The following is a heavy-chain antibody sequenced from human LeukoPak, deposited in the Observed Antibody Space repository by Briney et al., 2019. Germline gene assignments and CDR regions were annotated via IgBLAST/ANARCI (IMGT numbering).Heavy chain of an antibody. CDR3: VRDWETALYN. V-gene: IGHV3-72*01. J-gene: IGHJ4*02. CDR2: IKTKADRYGT. CDR1: GFTFSVPY. Sequence: PGGSLRLSCEASGFTFSVPYMDWVRQAPGKGLEWIARIKTKADRYGTAYAASVRGRFTVSRDDSTSPLYLHMNSLKTEDTAVYYCVRDWETALYNWGQGTLVTVSS. D-gene: IGHD5-18*01.